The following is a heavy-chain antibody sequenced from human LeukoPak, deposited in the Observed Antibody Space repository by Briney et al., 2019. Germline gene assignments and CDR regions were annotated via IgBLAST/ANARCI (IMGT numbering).Heavy chain of an antibody. J-gene: IGHJ5*02. CDR1: GGSISSGGYS. D-gene: IGHD2-2*01. V-gene: IGHV4-30-4*07. CDR3: LMRQPNWFDP. Sequence: SETLSLTCAVSGGSISSGGYSWSWIRQPPGKGLECIGYIYYSGSTYYNPSLKSRVTISVDTSKNQFSLKLSSVTAADTAVYYCLMRQPNWFDPWGQGTLVTVSS. CDR2: IYYSGST.